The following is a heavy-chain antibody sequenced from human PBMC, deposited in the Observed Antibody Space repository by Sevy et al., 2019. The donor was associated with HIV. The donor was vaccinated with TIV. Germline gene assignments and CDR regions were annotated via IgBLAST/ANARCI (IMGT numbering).Heavy chain of an antibody. CDR2: INHSGST. J-gene: IGHJ4*02. CDR3: ARGPYYYDSSGYHPFDY. V-gene: IGHV4-34*01. D-gene: IGHD3-22*01. Sequence: SETLSLTCAVYGGSFSGYYWSWIRQPPGKGLEWIGEINHSGSTNYNPSLKSRVTISVDTSKNQFSLKLSSVTAADTAVYYCARGPYYYDSSGYHPFDYWGQGTLVTVSS. CDR1: GGSFSGYY.